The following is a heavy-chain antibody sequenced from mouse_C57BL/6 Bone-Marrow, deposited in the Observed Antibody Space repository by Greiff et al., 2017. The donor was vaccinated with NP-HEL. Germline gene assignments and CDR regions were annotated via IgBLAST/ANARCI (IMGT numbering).Heavy chain of an antibody. V-gene: IGHV1-59*01. D-gene: IGHD2-3*01. CDR1: GYTFTSYW. CDR3: AREGLLPFAY. Sequence: QVHVKQPGAELVRPGTSVKLSCKASGYTFTSYWMHWVKQRPGQGLEWIGVIDPSDSYTNYNQKFKGKATLTVDTSSSTAYMQISSRTSEDSAVYYCAREGLLPFAYWGQGTLVTVSA. CDR2: IDPSDSYT. J-gene: IGHJ3*01.